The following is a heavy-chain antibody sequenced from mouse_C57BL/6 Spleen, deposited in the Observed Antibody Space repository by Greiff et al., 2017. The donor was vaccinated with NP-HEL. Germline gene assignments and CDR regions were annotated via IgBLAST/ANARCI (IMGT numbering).Heavy chain of an antibody. V-gene: IGHV5-12*01. D-gene: IGHD2-1*01. Sequence: EVKLMESGGGLVQPGGSLKLSCAASGFTFSDYYMYWVRQTPEKRLEWVAYISNGGGSTYYPDTVKGRFTISRDNAKNTLYLQMSRLKSEDTAMYYCARHAGNYEDYAMDYWGQGTSVTVSS. CDR1: GFTFSDYY. CDR3: ARHAGNYEDYAMDY. CDR2: ISNGGGST. J-gene: IGHJ4*01.